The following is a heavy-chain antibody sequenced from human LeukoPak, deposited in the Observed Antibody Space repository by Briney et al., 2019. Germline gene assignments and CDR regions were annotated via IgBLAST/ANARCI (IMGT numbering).Heavy chain of an antibody. D-gene: IGHD2-21*01. CDR2: ISSSSTSI. CDR3: ARDFAVMAY. CDR1: GFTFSDYT. Sequence: GGSLRLSCAASGFTFSDYTMNWVCQAPGKGLEWVSSISSSSTSIYYADSVKGRFTISRDNAKNSLYLQMNSLRAEDTAMYYCARDFAVMAYWGQGTLVTVSS. V-gene: IGHV3-21*03. J-gene: IGHJ4*02.